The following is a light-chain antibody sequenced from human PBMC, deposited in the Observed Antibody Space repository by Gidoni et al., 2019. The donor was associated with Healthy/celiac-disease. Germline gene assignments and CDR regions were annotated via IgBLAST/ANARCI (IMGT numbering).Light chain of an antibody. Sequence: EIVLTQSPGTLSLSPGERATLSCRASQSVISSYLAWYQQTPGQAHRLLIYGASNRATGIPDSFSGSWSGTDFTLTISRLEPEDFAVYYCQQYGSSPWTFGQGTKVEIK. J-gene: IGKJ1*01. V-gene: IGKV3-20*01. CDR1: QSVISSY. CDR3: QQYGSSPWT. CDR2: GAS.